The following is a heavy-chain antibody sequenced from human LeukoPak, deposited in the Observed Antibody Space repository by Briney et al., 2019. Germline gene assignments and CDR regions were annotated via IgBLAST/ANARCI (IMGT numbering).Heavy chain of an antibody. CDR3: ARDRQGMALDIVVVPAAESGGMDV. D-gene: IGHD2-2*03. V-gene: IGHV1-2*04. J-gene: IGHJ6*02. CDR1: GYIFTSYG. CDR2: INPNSGGT. Sequence: ASVKVSCKTSGYIFTSYGISWVRQAPGQGLEWMGWINPNSGGTNYAQKFQGWVTMTRDTSISTAYMELSRLRSDDTAVYYCARDRQGMALDIVVVPAAESGGMDVWGQGTTVTVSS.